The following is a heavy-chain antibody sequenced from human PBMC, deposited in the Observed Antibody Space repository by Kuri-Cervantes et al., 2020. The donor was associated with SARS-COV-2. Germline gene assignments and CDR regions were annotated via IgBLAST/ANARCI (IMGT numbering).Heavy chain of an antibody. Sequence: GESLKISCAASGFTFDDYGMSWVRQALGKGLEWVSGINWNGGSTGYADSVKGRFTISRDNAKNSLYLQMNSLRAEDTALYYCARDLSYLGMEDYWGQGTLVTVSS. CDR1: GFTFDDYG. J-gene: IGHJ4*02. CDR2: INWNGGST. D-gene: IGHD7-27*01. CDR3: ARDLSYLGMEDY. V-gene: IGHV3-20*04.